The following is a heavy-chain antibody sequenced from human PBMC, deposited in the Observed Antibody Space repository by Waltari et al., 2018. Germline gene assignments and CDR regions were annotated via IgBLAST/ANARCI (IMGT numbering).Heavy chain of an antibody. D-gene: IGHD1-26*01. Sequence: QVTLKESGPALVKPTQTLTLTCTFSGFSLRTRGMRVSWIRQPPGKALEWLARIDWDDDKFYSTSLKTRLTISKDTSKNQVVLTMTNMDPVDTATYYCARMREGDYFDYWGQGTLVTVSS. CDR1: GFSLRTRGMR. J-gene: IGHJ4*02. CDR3: ARMREGDYFDY. CDR2: IDWDDDK. V-gene: IGHV2-70*04.